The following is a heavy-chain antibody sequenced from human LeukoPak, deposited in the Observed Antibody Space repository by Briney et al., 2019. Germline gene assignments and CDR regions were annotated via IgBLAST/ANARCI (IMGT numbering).Heavy chain of an antibody. V-gene: IGHV3-7*01. J-gene: IGHJ4*02. D-gene: IGHD4-17*01. CDR1: GLTFSNYW. Sequence: GGSLRLSCTASGLTFSNYWTTWVRQAPGKGLEWIANIKPDGSEKYYVDSVKGRFTISRDNAKNSLYLQLNSLRAEDTAMYYCARDDYGDYFFDFWGQGTLVTVSS. CDR3: ARDDYGDYFFDF. CDR2: IKPDGSEK.